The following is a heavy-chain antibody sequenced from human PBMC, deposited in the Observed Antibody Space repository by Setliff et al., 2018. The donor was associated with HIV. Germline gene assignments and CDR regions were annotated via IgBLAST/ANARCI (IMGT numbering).Heavy chain of an antibody. Sequence: ASVKVSCKPSEYSFTSYDINWVRQATGQGLEWMGWLNPNSHNTGYAQKFQGRVTMTRDTSISTAYMELSRLTYDDTAVYYCARDRETTLIPGYYYYMDVWGKGTTVTVSS. D-gene: IGHD4-4*01. J-gene: IGHJ6*03. CDR2: LNPNSHNT. CDR1: EYSFTSYD. V-gene: IGHV1-8*01. CDR3: ARDRETTLIPGYYYYMDV.